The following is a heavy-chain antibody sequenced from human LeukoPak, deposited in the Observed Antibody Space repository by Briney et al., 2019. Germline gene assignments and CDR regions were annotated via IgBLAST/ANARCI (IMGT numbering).Heavy chain of an antibody. J-gene: IGHJ4*02. D-gene: IGHD6-19*01. CDR2: IWYDGSNK. Sequence: PGGSLRLSCAASGFTFSSYGMHWVRQAPGKGLEWVAVIWYDGSNKYYADSVKGRFTISRDNSKNTLYLQVNSLRAEDTAVYYCARDYFYSSGWYTLDYWGQGTLVTVSS. CDR3: ARDYFYSSGWYTLDY. CDR1: GFTFSSYG. V-gene: IGHV3-33*01.